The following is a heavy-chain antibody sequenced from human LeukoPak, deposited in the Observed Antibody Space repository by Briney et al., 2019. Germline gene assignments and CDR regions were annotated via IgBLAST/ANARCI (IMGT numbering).Heavy chain of an antibody. V-gene: IGHV3-23*01. J-gene: IGHJ6*03. D-gene: IGHD3-10*01. CDR1: GFTFSSYA. Sequence: GGSLRLSCAASGFTFSSYAMSWVRQAPGKGLEWVSAISGSGGNTYYANSVKGRFTISRDNSKNTLYLQMNSLRAEDTAVYYCAKDHRYYGSGRPIKYYYYYYMDVWGKGTTVTVSS. CDR3: AKDHRYYGSGRPIKYYYYYYMDV. CDR2: ISGSGGNT.